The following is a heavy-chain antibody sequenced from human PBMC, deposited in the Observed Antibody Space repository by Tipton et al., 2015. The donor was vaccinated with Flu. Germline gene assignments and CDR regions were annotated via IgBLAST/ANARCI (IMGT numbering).Heavy chain of an antibody. CDR1: GGSISSYY. Sequence: TLSLTCTVSGGSISSYYWSWIRQPPGKGLEWIGYIYYSGSTNYNPSLKSRVTISVDTSKNQFSLKLSSVTAADTAVYYCARGGPSDGYNSHFGYWGQGTLVTVSS. V-gene: IGHV4-59*01. CDR2: IYYSGST. CDR3: ARGGPSDGYNSHFGY. D-gene: IGHD5-24*01. J-gene: IGHJ4*02.